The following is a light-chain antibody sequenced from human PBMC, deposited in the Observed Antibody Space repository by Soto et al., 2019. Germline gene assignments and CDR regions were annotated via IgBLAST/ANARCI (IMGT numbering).Light chain of an antibody. CDR3: HPYTNCSAVV. CDR1: RDDIGAYDY. J-gene: IGLJ2*01. CDR2: EVT. V-gene: IGLV2-14*01. Sequence: QSVLTQPASVSRYPGQSITISCAGTRDDIGAYDYVSWYQQHPGNAPKLLVYEVTNRPSGVSDRFSGSKSGNTASLTISGLQAEDEADYYCHPYTNCSAVVFGGGTNVTVL.